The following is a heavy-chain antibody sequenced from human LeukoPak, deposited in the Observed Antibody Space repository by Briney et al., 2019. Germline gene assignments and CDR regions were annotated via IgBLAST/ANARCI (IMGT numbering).Heavy chain of an antibody. CDR3: AKRMIRGVNHDAFDL. V-gene: IGHV3-23*01. J-gene: IGHJ3*01. CDR2: VSGSGGST. CDR1: GFTYSRYA. Sequence: GGSLRLSCAASGFTYSRYAMSWVRQAPGKGLEWVSAVSGSGGSTYYADSVKGLFTISRDNSKNTLYLQMNSLRAEDTAVYYCAKRMIRGVNHDAFDLWGQGTMVTVSS. D-gene: IGHD3-10*01.